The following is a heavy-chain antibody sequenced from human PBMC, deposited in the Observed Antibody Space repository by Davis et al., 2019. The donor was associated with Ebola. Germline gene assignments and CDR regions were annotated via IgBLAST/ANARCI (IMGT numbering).Heavy chain of an antibody. V-gene: IGHV4-34*01. CDR2: IYHSGST. D-gene: IGHD2-2*01. Sequence: MPGGSLRLSCAVYGGSFSGYYWSRIRQPPGKGLEWIGEIYHSGSTNYNPSLKSRVTISVDKSKNQFSLKLSSVTAADTAVYYCARQGTGYCSSTSCPNWFDPWGQGTLVTVSS. CDR1: GGSFSGYY. CDR3: ARQGTGYCSSTSCPNWFDP. J-gene: IGHJ5*02.